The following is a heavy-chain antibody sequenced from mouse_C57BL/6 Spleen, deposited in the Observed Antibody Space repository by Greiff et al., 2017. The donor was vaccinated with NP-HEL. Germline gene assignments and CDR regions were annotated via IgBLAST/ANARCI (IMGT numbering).Heavy chain of an antibody. CDR3: ARMGIYYDYDGPYFDY. Sequence: VKLMESGAELVKPGASVKMSCKASGYTFTTYPIAWMQQNHGKRLEWIGNFHPYNDDTKYNEKIKDKATLTVEKSSSTVYLGLSRLTSDDSAVYYCARMGIYYDYDGPYFDYGGQGTTRTVSS. J-gene: IGHJ2*01. V-gene: IGHV1-47*01. CDR2: FHPYNDDT. CDR1: GYTFTTYP. D-gene: IGHD2-4*01.